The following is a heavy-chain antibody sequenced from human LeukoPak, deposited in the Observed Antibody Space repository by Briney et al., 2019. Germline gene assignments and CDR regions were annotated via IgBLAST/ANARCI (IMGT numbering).Heavy chain of an antibody. CDR2: ISNSGSTI. J-gene: IGHJ5*02. V-gene: IGHV3-48*01. Sequence: PGGSLRLSCAASGFTFSYYDMNWVRQAPGKGPEWVSYISNSGSTIEYADSVKGRFTISRDNARNSLYLQMNNLRVEDTAVYYCARRFDSWSQGALVTVSS. CDR1: GFTFSYYD. CDR3: ARRFDS.